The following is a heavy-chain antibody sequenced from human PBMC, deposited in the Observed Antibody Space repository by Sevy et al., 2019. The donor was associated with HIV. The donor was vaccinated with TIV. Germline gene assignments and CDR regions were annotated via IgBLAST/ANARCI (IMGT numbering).Heavy chain of an antibody. Sequence: GGSLRLSCAASGFTFSSYSMNWVRQAPGKGLEWVSSISSSSSYIYYADSVKGRFTISRDNAKNSLYLQMNSLRAEDTAVYYCARSKRRQQLVPWYFDLWGRGTLVTVSS. CDR1: GFTFSSYS. J-gene: IGHJ2*01. V-gene: IGHV3-21*01. CDR3: ARSKRRQQLVPWYFDL. CDR2: ISSSSSYI. D-gene: IGHD6-13*01.